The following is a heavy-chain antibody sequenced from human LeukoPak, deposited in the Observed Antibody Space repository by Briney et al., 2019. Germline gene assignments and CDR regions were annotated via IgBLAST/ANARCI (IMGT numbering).Heavy chain of an antibody. CDR1: GFTFSSYG. Sequence: GGSLRLSCAASGFTFSSYGMHWVRQAPGKGLEWVAVIWYDGSNKYYADSVKGRFTISRDNSKNTLYLQMNSLRAEDTAVYYCARGTRGPGAFDIWGQGTMVTVSS. V-gene: IGHV3-33*01. CDR2: IWYDGSNK. CDR3: ARGTRGPGAFDI. D-gene: IGHD3-16*01. J-gene: IGHJ3*02.